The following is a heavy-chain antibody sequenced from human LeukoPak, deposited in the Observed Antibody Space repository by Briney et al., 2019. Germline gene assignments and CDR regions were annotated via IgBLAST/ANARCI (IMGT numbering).Heavy chain of an antibody. V-gene: IGHV4-61*02. CDR1: GDSISSVNSY. J-gene: IGHJ4*02. Sequence: TLSLTCTLSGDSISSVNSYWTWIRQPAGKGLQWIGLIYTSGTTNYNPSLKSRLTISLDTSQNQFSLRLTSVTAADTAIYYCAREFHYWGQGTLVTVSS. CDR3: AREFHY. CDR2: IYTSGTT.